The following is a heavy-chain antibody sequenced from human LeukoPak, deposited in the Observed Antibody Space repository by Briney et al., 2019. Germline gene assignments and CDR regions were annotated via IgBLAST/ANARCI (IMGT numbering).Heavy chain of an antibody. J-gene: IGHJ4*02. CDR2: IYSSGST. CDR1: GGSISSYY. CDR3: ARGGSSTWRIGHYFDF. Sequence: SETLSLTCTVSGGSISSYYWNWIRQAPGKGLEWIGFIYSSGSTNYNPSLKSRVTMSVDTSKNQFSLKLRSVTDADTAVCHCARGGSSTWRIGHYFDFWGQGTLVTVSS. V-gene: IGHV4-59*01. D-gene: IGHD6-13*01.